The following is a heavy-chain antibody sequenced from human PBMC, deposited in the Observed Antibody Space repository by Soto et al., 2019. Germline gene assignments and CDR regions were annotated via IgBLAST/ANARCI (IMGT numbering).Heavy chain of an antibody. CDR3: ARDPRYCISTSCYAGWFDP. CDR1: GGSVSSGSYY. Sequence: SETLSLTCTVSGGSVSSGSYYWSWIRQPPGKGLEWIGDIYYSGSTNYNPSLKSRVTISVDTSKNQFSLKLSSVTAADTAVYYCARDPRYCISTSCYAGWFDPWGQGTLVTVSS. D-gene: IGHD2-2*01. V-gene: IGHV4-61*01. CDR2: IYYSGST. J-gene: IGHJ5*02.